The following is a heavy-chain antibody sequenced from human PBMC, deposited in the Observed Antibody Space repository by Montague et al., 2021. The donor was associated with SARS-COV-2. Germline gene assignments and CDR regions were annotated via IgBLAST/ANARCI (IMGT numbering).Heavy chain of an antibody. CDR2: IWYDGSNK. V-gene: IGHV3-33*01. Sequence: SRSLSFSASGFPFSSYGMHWVRQAPGKGLEWVAVIWYDGSNKYYADSVKGRFTISRDNSKNTLYLQMNSLRAEDTAVYYCAREYDILTGYYFDYWGQGTLVTVSS. J-gene: IGHJ4*02. D-gene: IGHD3-9*01. CDR1: GFPFSSYG. CDR3: AREYDILTGYYFDY.